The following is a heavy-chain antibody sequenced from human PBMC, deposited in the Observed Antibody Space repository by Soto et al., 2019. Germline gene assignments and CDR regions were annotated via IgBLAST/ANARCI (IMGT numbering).Heavy chain of an antibody. Sequence: EVQLVESGGGLVQPGGSLRLSCVASEFNFNTNDMNWVRQAPGKGLEWVAIIRISSRTIYDADSVRGRFTISRDNAKNSLFLQMSSVKVEDTAVAYCATGTLFVWLDNPDHPLDIWGQGTMVTVSS. J-gene: IGHJ3*02. D-gene: IGHD3-9*01. CDR2: IRISSRTI. CDR3: ATGTLFVWLDNPDHPLDI. V-gene: IGHV3-48*01. CDR1: EFNFNTND.